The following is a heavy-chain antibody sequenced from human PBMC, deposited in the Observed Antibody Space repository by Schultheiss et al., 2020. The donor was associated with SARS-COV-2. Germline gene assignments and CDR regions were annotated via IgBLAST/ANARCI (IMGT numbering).Heavy chain of an antibody. CDR1: GYTFTSYG. CDR2: ISAYNGNT. V-gene: IGHV1-18*01. Sequence: ASVKVSCKASGYTFTSYGISWVRQAPGQGLEWMGWISAYNGNTNYAQKLQGRVTMTTDTSTSTAYMELRSLRSDDTAVYYCARDPHSGYDQMYYFDYWGQGTLVTVSS. J-gene: IGHJ4*02. D-gene: IGHD5-12*01. CDR3: ARDPHSGYDQMYYFDY.